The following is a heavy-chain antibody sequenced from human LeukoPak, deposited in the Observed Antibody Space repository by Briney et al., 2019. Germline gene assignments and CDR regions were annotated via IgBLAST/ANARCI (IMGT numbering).Heavy chain of an antibody. J-gene: IGHJ4*02. Sequence: GGSLRLSCAASGFTFSSYSMNWVRQAPGKGLEWVSYISSSSSTIYYADSVKGRFTISRDNAKNSLYLQMNSLRAEDTAVYYCARDRSNYYDSRLDYWGQGTLVTVSS. D-gene: IGHD3-22*01. CDR3: ARDRSNYYDSRLDY. V-gene: IGHV3-48*01. CDR1: GFTFSSYS. CDR2: ISSSSSTI.